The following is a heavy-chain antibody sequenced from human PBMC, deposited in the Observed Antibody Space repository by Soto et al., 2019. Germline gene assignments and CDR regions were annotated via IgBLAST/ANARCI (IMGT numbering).Heavy chain of an antibody. D-gene: IGHD6-13*01. CDR3: ARGPSGNNFDY. CDR2: IYYSGST. Sequence: SESLSLTCSVSGGSISSYYWSWIRQPPGKGLEWIGYIYYSGSTNYNPSLKSRVTISVDTSKNQFSLKLSSVTAADTAVYYCARGPSGNNFDYWGQGTLVTVSS. J-gene: IGHJ4*02. CDR1: GGSISSYY. V-gene: IGHV4-59*01.